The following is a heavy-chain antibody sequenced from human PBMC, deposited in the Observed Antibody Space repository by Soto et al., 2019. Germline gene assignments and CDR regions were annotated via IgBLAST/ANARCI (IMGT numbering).Heavy chain of an antibody. CDR2: IYHSGST. CDR3: TASGDPYYYYGMDV. D-gene: IGHD7-27*01. J-gene: IGHJ6*02. Sequence: SETLSLTCAVSGGSISSGGYSWNWIRQPPGKGLEWIGYIYHSGSTYYNPSLKSRVTISVDRSKNQFSLKLSSVTAADTAVYYCTASGDPYYYYGMDVWGQGTTVTVSS. CDR1: GGSISSGGYS. V-gene: IGHV4-30-2*01.